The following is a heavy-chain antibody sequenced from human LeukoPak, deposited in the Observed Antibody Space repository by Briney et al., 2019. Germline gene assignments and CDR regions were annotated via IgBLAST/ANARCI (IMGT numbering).Heavy chain of an antibody. CDR3: ARDPYGSGSYYDY. V-gene: IGHV3-53*01. J-gene: IGHJ4*02. D-gene: IGHD3-10*01. CDR2: IYSGGST. CDR1: GFTFSSYA. Sequence: GGSLRLSCAASGFTFSSYAMSWVRQAPGKGLEWVSVIYSGGSTYYADSVKGRFTISRDNSKNTLYLQMNSLRAEDTAVYYCARDPYGSGSYYDYWGQGTLVTVTS.